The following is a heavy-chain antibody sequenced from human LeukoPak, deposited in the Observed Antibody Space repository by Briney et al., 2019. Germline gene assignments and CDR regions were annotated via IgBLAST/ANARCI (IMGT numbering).Heavy chain of an antibody. Sequence: GGSLRLSCAASGFTFSNYWMNWVRQAPGKGLEWVSYISSSGSSIYYADSVKGRFTISRDNAKNSLYLQMNGLRAEDTAVYYCARDFRGSGITDGGFDLWGRGTLVTVSS. CDR3: ARDFRGSGITDGGFDL. CDR2: ISSSGSSI. J-gene: IGHJ2*01. D-gene: IGHD6-13*01. V-gene: IGHV3-48*04. CDR1: GFTFSNYW.